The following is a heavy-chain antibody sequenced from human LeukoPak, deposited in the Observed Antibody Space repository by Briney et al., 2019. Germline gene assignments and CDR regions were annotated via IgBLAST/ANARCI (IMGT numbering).Heavy chain of an antibody. CDR3: ASFTRYYYDSSGCTGAFDI. J-gene: IGHJ3*02. CDR2: ISAYNGNT. D-gene: IGHD3-22*01. V-gene: IGHV1-18*01. Sequence: ASVKVSCKASGYTFTSYGISWVRQAPGQGLEWMGWISAYNGNTNYAQKLQGRVTMTTDTSTSTAYMELWSLRSDDTAVYYCASFTRYYYDSSGCTGAFDIWGQGTMVTVSS. CDR1: GYTFTSYG.